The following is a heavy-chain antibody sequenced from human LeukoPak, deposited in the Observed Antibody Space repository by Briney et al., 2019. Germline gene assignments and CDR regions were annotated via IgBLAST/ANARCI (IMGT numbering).Heavy chain of an antibody. CDR1: GGTFSSYA. CDR2: IIPIFGTA. Sequence: ASVKVSCKASGGTFSSYAISWVRQAPGQGLEWMGGIIPIFGTANYAQKFQGRVTITTDESTSTAYMELSSLRSEDTAVYYCARDYYYYMDVWGKGTTVNVSS. CDR3: ARDYYYYMDV. J-gene: IGHJ6*03. V-gene: IGHV1-69*05.